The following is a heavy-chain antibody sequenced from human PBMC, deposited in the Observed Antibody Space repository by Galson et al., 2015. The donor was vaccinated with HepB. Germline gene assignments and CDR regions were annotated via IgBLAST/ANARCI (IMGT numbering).Heavy chain of an antibody. CDR2: IIPIFGTA. J-gene: IGHJ6*02. Sequence: SVKVSCKASGGTFSSYAISWVRQAPGQGLEWMGGIIPIFGTANYAQKFQGRVTITADESTSTAYMELSSLRSEDTAVYYCARATLGYCSSTSCYRGGYYYYYYGMDVWGQGTTVTVSS. CDR1: GGTFSSYA. D-gene: IGHD2-2*01. V-gene: IGHV1-69*13. CDR3: ARATLGYCSSTSCYRGGYYYYYYGMDV.